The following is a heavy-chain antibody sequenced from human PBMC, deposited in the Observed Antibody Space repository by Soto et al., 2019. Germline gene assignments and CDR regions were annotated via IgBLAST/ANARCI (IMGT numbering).Heavy chain of an antibody. CDR1: GGTFSSYA. Sequence: SVKVSCKASGGTFSSYAISWVRQAPGQGLEWMGGIIPIFGTANYAQKFQGRVTITADESTSTAYMELSSLRSEDTAVYYCARGSSPKAYCSGGSCYQLGYYYYGMDVWGQGTTVTVSS. CDR3: ARGSSPKAYCSGGSCYQLGYYYYGMDV. V-gene: IGHV1-69*13. J-gene: IGHJ6*02. CDR2: IIPIFGTA. D-gene: IGHD2-15*01.